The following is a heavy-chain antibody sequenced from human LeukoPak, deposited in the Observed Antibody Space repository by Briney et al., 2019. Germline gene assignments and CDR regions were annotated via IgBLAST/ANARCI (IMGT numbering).Heavy chain of an antibody. Sequence: GEALKISCKGPGYSFTKYWIGWVRQMPGKGLEWMGIIYPGDSNIRYSPSFQGHLNISAAKSISTAYLQWSSLKASDTAMYYCASQVVPAAFGSGSYYMDVWGKGTTVTISS. CDR1: GYSFTKYW. J-gene: IGHJ6*03. V-gene: IGHV5-51*01. CDR3: ASQVVPAAFGSGSYYMDV. CDR2: IYPGDSNI. D-gene: IGHD2-2*01.